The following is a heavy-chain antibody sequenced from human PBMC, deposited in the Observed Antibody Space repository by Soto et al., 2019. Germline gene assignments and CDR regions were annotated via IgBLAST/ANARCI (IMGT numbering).Heavy chain of an antibody. V-gene: IGHV4-31*03. CDR2: IHFRGTT. J-gene: IGHJ4*02. CDR3: ATYSYSDLYFDN. D-gene: IGHD4-17*01. CDR1: GGSITSHTYY. Sequence: QVQLQESGPGLVKPSQTLSLTCTVSGGSITSHTYYWSWIRLHPGKGLEWIGNIHFRGTTYYNPSVESRIIISVDTSKNQSSLRLTSVTAADTAVYFCATYSYSDLYFDNWGQGTLVSVSS.